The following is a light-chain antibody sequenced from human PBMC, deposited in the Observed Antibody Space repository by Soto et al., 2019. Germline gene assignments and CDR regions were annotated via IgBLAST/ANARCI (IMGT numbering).Light chain of an antibody. J-gene: IGKJ1*01. V-gene: IGKV3-20*01. CDR2: GAS. Sequence: EIVLTQSPGTLSLSPGERDTLSCRASQSVSSSYLAWYQQKPGQAPRLLIYGASSRATGIPDRFSGSGSGTDFTLTISRLEPEDFAVYYCQQYGSSPGWTFGQGTKVDIK. CDR3: QQYGSSPGWT. CDR1: QSVSSSY.